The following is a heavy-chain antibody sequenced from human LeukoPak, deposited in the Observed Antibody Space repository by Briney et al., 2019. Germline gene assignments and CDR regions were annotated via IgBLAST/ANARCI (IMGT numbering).Heavy chain of an antibody. CDR3: ASTSLGIAAADRVWYFDL. CDR1: GGTFSSYA. D-gene: IGHD6-13*01. CDR2: IIPIFGTA. J-gene: IGHJ2*01. V-gene: IGHV1-69*13. Sequence: GASVKVSCKASGGTFSSYAISWVRQAPGQGLEWMGGIIPIFGTANYAQKFQGRVTITADESTSTAYMELSSLRSEDTAVYYCASTSLGIAAADRVWYFDLWGRGTLVTVSS.